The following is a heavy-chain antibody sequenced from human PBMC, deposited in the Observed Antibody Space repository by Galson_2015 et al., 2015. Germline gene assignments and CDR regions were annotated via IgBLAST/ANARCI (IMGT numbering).Heavy chain of an antibody. CDR1: GFTFDDYA. CDR3: AKDSRKKWYYDSSGFSGGMDV. D-gene: IGHD3-22*01. CDR2: ISWDGGST. Sequence: SLRLSCAASGFTFDDYAMHWVRQAPGKGLEWVSLISWDGGSTYYADSVKGRFTISRDNSENSLYLQMNSLRAEDTALYYCAKDSRKKWYYDSSGFSGGMDVWGQGTTVTVSS. J-gene: IGHJ6*02. V-gene: IGHV3-43D*03.